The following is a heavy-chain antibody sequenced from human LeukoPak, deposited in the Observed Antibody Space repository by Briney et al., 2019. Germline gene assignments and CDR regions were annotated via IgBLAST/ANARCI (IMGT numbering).Heavy chain of an antibody. CDR3: GKDLSWGSTDY. V-gene: IGHV3-30*18. CDR2: ISYDGNNK. D-gene: IGHD6-13*01. CDR1: GFTFSSYG. Sequence: QSGRSLRLSCAAAGFTFSSYGMHWVRQAPGKGLEWVAVISYDGNNKCYADSVKGRFTISRDNAKNTLFLQMNSLTVEDTAMYYCGKDLSWGSTDYWGQGTLVTVSS. J-gene: IGHJ4*02.